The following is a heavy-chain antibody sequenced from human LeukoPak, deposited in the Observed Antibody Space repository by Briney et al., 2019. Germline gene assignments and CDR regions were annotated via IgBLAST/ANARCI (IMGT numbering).Heavy chain of an antibody. J-gene: IGHJ4*02. V-gene: IGHV3-23*01. D-gene: IGHD5-18*01. Sequence: GGSLRLSCAASGFTFSNYAMSWVRQAPGKGLEWVSTISGSGGTTYYADSVKGRFTISRDNSKNTLFLQMNSLRAEDTAIYYCAKIYSRYFDYWGQGTLVTVSS. CDR2: ISGSGGTT. CDR1: GFTFSNYA. CDR3: AKIYSRYFDY.